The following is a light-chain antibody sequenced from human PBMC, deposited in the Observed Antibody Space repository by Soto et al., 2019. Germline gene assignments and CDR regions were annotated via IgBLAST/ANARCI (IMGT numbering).Light chain of an antibody. J-gene: IGLJ1*01. V-gene: IGLV2-14*01. Sequence: QSALTQPASVSGSPGQSITISCTGTSSDVGGYNFVSWYQHYPDKAPKLMIFEVSGRPSGVSNRFSGSKSGNTASLTISGLQAGDEADYYCSSYTTRFTYVFGSGTKLTVL. CDR3: SSYTTRFTYV. CDR1: SSDVGGYNF. CDR2: EVS.